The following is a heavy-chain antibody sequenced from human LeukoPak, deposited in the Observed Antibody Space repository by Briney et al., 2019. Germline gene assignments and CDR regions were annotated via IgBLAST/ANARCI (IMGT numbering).Heavy chain of an antibody. CDR1: GFTFSNYG. J-gene: IGHJ4*02. V-gene: IGHV3-23*01. Sequence: PGGTLRLSCAASGFTFSNYGMSWVRQAPGKGLEWVSGISGSGGSTYYADSVKGRFTISRDNSKNTLYLQMNSLRAEDTAVYYCANQYRAAGNFDYWGQGTLVTVSS. CDR3: ANQYRAAGNFDY. D-gene: IGHD6-13*01. CDR2: ISGSGGST.